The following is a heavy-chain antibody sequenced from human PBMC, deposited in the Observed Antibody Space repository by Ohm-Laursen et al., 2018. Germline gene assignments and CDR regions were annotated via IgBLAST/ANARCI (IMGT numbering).Heavy chain of an antibody. V-gene: IGHV4-34*01. CDR2: INHSRST. Sequence: TLSLTCAVYGGSFSGYYWNWIRQPPGKGLEWIGEINHSRSTKYNSSFKSRVTISVDTSKNQFSLKLSSVTAADTAVYYCARAVFSPNAFDIWGQGTMVTVSS. CDR3: ARAVFSPNAFDI. J-gene: IGHJ3*02. CDR1: GGSFSGYY.